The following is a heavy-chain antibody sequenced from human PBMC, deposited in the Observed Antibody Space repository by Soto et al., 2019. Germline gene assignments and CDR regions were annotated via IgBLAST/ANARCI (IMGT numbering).Heavy chain of an antibody. CDR1: GFTFSSYG. J-gene: IGHJ4*02. D-gene: IGHD6-6*01. CDR3: AKDLFSQLGTAY. CDR2: ISYDGSNK. Sequence: QVQLVESGGGVVQPGRSLRLSCAASGFTFSSYGMHWVRQAPGKGLEWVAVISYDGSNKYYADSVKGRFTISRDNSKNTLYLQMNTLRAEDTAVYYCAKDLFSQLGTAYWGQGTLVTGSS. V-gene: IGHV3-30*18.